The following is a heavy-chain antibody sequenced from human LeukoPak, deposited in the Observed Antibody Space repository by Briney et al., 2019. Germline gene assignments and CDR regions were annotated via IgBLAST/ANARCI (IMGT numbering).Heavy chain of an antibody. J-gene: IGHJ4*02. Sequence: GESLKISCAASGFTFSSYWMHWVRQAPGKGLVWVSRINSDGSSTSYADSVKGRFTISRDNAKNTLYLQMNSLRAEDTAVYYGARPAEYCSSTSCYSGDFDYWGQGTLVTVSS. CDR2: INSDGSST. D-gene: IGHD2-2*01. CDR3: ARPAEYCSSTSCYSGDFDY. CDR1: GFTFSSYW. V-gene: IGHV3-74*01.